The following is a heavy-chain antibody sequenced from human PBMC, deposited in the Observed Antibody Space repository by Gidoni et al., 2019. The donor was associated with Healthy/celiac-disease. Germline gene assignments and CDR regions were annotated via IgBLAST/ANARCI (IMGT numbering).Heavy chain of an antibody. D-gene: IGHD5-18*01. V-gene: IGHV3-73*01. CDR2: IRSKANSDAT. CDR1: GATFSGAA. J-gene: IGHJ4*02. CDR3: TSLDTAMVTGDY. Sequence: EVQLVEYGGGLVQPGGSLKLSCTPHGATFSGAAMHWVRQASGKGLEWVGRIRSKANSDATAYAASVKGRFTISRYDSKNTAYLQMNSLKTEDTAVYYCTSLDTAMVTGDYWGQGTLVTVSS.